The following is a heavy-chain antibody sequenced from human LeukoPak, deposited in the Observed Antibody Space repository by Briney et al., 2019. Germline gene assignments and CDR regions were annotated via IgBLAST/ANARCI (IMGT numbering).Heavy chain of an antibody. CDR3: AERVQFYFDY. CDR1: GFTFSSYF. Sequence: GGSLRLSCAASGFTFSSYFMSWVRQAPGKGLEWVSTISGSGGSTYYADPVKGRFTISRDNSKNTLFLQMNSLRAEDTAVYYCAERVQFYFDYWGQGTLVTVSS. CDR2: ISGSGGST. V-gene: IGHV3-23*01. D-gene: IGHD4-11*01. J-gene: IGHJ4*02.